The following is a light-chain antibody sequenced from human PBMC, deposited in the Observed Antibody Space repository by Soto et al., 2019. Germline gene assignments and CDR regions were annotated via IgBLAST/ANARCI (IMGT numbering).Light chain of an antibody. CDR1: QGISNY. CDR3: QKYYSDPFA. CDR2: GAS. V-gene: IGKV1-27*01. J-gene: IGKJ3*01. Sequence: DIQMTQSPSSLSASVGDRVTITCRASQGISNYLAWYQQKPGKVPKLLIHGASTLQSGVPSRFSGSGSGTEFTLTISSLQPEDVATYYFQKYYSDPFAFGPGTKVDIK.